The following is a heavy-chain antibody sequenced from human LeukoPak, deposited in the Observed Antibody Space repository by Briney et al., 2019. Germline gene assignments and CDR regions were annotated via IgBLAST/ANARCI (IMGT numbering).Heavy chain of an antibody. CDR1: GFTFSSCS. CDR3: ARGAHYGDYGTDFDY. V-gene: IGHV3-21*01. Sequence: GGSLRLSCAASGFTFSSCSMNWVRQAPGKGLEWVSSISSSSSYIYYADSVKGRFTISRDNAKNSLYLQMNSLRAEDTAVYYCARGAHYGDYGTDFDYWGQGTLVTVSS. J-gene: IGHJ4*02. CDR2: ISSSSSYI. D-gene: IGHD4-17*01.